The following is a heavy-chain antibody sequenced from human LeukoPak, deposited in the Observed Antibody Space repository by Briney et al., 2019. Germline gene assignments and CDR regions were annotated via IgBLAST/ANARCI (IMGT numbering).Heavy chain of an antibody. CDR2: IRYDGSNK. J-gene: IGHJ1*01. D-gene: IGHD3-22*01. V-gene: IGHV3-30*02. CDR3: AKWASSGYYFHH. Sequence: GGSLRLSCAASGFTFGSYSMNWVRQAPGKGLEWVAFIRYDGSNKYYADSVKGRFTISRDNSKNTLYLQINSLRAEDTAVYYCAKWASSGYYFHHWGQGTLVTVSS. CDR1: GFTFGSYS.